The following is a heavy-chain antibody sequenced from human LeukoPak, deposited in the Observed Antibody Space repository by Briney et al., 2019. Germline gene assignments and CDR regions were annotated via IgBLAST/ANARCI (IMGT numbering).Heavy chain of an antibody. Sequence: PGGSLRLSCAASGFTVISNYMSWVRQAPGEGLERVSVIYSGGSTYYAASAKGSFTISRDNSKNTLYLQMNSRRAEDTAVYYCASPVITFGGVIDWGQGTLVTVSS. D-gene: IGHD3-16*01. CDR1: GFTVISNY. J-gene: IGHJ4*02. V-gene: IGHV3-66*01. CDR2: IYSGGST. CDR3: ASPVITFGGVID.